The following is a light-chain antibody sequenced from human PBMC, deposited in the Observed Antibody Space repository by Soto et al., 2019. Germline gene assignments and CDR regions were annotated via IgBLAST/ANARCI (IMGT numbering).Light chain of an antibody. J-gene: IGKJ5*01. CDR1: QTISSW. CDR2: KAS. Sequence: DIQMTQSPSTLYGSVGDRVTITCRASQTISSWLAWYQQKPGKAPKLQIYKASSLESGVPSRFSGSGSGTEFTLTISSLQPDDFATYYCQQYNSYSITFGQGTRLEI. V-gene: IGKV1-5*03. CDR3: QQYNSYSIT.